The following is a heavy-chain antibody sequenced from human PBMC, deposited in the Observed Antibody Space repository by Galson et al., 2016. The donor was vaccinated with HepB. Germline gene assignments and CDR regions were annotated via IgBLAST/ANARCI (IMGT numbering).Heavy chain of an antibody. J-gene: IGHJ1*01. V-gene: IGHV1-2*02. CDR3: ARGGDFWSGYFFQD. CDR2: INPNSGGT. Sequence: SVKVSCKASGYMFTGYYMHWVRQAPGQGLEWMGWINPNSGGTDYAQEFQGRVTVTRDTSIRTAYIELSRLRSDDTAVYYCARGGDFWSGYFFQDWGQGTLVSVSS. CDR1: GYMFTGYY. D-gene: IGHD3-3*01.